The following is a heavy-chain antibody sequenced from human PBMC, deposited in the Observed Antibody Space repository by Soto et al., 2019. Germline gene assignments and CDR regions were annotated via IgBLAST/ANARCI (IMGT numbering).Heavy chain of an antibody. D-gene: IGHD6-19*01. Sequence: SETRSLTCSVSRAFINSGGFYYSLIRQPPGKGLEWIGEIIHSGSTHYNPSLRGRVTLSVDTSKNQFSLKLSSVTAADTAVYYCARHHLAGQWLVPYWGQGTLVTVSS. CDR2: IIHSGST. CDR3: ARHHLAGQWLVPY. CDR1: RAFINSGGFY. J-gene: IGHJ4*02. V-gene: IGHV4-39*01.